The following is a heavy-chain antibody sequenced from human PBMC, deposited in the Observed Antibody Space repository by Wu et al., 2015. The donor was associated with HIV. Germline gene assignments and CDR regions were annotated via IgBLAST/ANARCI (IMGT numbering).Heavy chain of an antibody. D-gene: IGHD2-2*01. Sequence: QVLLVQSGAEVRKPGSSVKVSCKASGGTLKNYGISWVRQAPGQGLEWMGWISAYNGNTNYAQKLQGRVTMTTDTSTSTAYMELRSLRSDDTAVYYCARGFSTLYYYMDVWGKGTTVTVSS. CDR2: ISAYNGNT. V-gene: IGHV1-18*01. CDR3: ARGFSTLYYYMDV. J-gene: IGHJ6*03. CDR1: GGTLKNYG.